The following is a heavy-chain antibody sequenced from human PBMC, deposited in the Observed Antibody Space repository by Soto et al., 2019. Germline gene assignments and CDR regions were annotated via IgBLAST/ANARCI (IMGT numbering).Heavy chain of an antibody. D-gene: IGHD3-3*01. J-gene: IGHJ5*02. V-gene: IGHV3-7*01. Sequence: GKGLEWVAKIKQDGREKYYVESVKGRFTISRDNAKNSLYLQMNSLRAEDTAVYYCARNGGITIFGVVISARNGFDLWAEGLL. CDR2: IKQDGREK. CDR3: ARNGGITIFGVVISARNGFDL.